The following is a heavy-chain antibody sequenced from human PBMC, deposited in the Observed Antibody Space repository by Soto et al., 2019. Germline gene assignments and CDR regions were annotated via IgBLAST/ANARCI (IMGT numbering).Heavy chain of an antibody. CDR3: ARVDVVVAADAFDI. CDR1: EFTFSNFG. J-gene: IGHJ3*02. CDR2: IYYDGRNE. D-gene: IGHD2-15*01. V-gene: IGHV3-33*01. Sequence: QVQLVESGGGVVQPGRSLRLSCAASEFTFSNFGMHWVRQAPGKGLEWVAVIYYDGRNEYYADSVKGRFTISRDNSKNTLYLQMNSLRADDTAVYYCARVDVVVAADAFDIWGQGTMVTVSS.